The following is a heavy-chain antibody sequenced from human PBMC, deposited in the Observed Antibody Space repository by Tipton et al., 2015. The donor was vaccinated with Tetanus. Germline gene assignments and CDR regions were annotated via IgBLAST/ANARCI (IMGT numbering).Heavy chain of an antibody. CDR2: VHPSGST. Sequence: TLSLTCTVSGVSMSNGGYYWSWIRQHPGKGLEWIGEVHPSGSTSSNPSLESRVTMSIDTSKNQFSLKLTSLTAADTAVYFCARDDGGDYLTSVYVWGQGTTVTVSS. D-gene: IGHD1-26*01. J-gene: IGHJ6*02. CDR3: ARDDGGDYLTSVYV. V-gene: IGHV4-31*03. CDR1: GVSMSNGGYY.